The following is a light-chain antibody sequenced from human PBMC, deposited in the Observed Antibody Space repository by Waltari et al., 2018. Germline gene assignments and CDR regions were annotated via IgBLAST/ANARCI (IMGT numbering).Light chain of an antibody. Sequence: DIQVTQSPSSLSASIGDRVTITCRTSQGIAFYLNWYQQKPGQAPKLLIYHASNLQSGVPSRFSVRGSGTDFTLSISSLQPEDFATYYCQHRFTTPPTVGPGTKVD. J-gene: IGKJ3*01. V-gene: IGKV1-39*01. CDR1: QGIAFY. CDR2: HAS. CDR3: QHRFTTPPT.